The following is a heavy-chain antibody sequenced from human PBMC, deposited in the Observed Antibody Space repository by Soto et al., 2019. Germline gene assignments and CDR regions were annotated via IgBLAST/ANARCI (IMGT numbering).Heavy chain of an antibody. CDR2: INHSGST. D-gene: IGHD3-3*01. V-gene: IGHV4-34*01. Sequence: SETLSLTCAVYGGSFSGYYWSWIRQPPGKGLEWIGEINHSGSTNYNPSLKSRVTISVDTSKNQFSLKLSSVTAADTAMYYCARGSGYYGYWGQGTLVTVSS. CDR1: GGSFSGYY. CDR3: ARGSGYYGY. J-gene: IGHJ4*02.